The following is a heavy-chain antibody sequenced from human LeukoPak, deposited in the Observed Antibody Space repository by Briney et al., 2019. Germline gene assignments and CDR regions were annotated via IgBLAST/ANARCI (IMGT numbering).Heavy chain of an antibody. V-gene: IGHV1-8*01. Sequence: GASVKVSCKASGYTFTSYDINWVRQATGQGLEWMGWMNPNSGNTGYAQKLQGRVTMTTDTSTSTAYMELRSLRSDDTAVYYCARDPLNRIVGATDTLDYWGQGTLVTVSS. CDR1: GYTFTSYD. J-gene: IGHJ4*02. D-gene: IGHD1-26*01. CDR2: MNPNSGNT. CDR3: ARDPLNRIVGATDTLDY.